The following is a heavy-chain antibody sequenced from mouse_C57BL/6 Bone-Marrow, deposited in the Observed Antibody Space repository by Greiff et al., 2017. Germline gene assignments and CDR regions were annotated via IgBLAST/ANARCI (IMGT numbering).Heavy chain of an antibody. J-gene: IGHJ4*01. V-gene: IGHV1-55*01. CDR3: ARGPITTVVGAMDY. CDR1: GYTFTSYW. Sequence: QVQLQQPGAELVKPGASVKMSCKASGYTFTSYWITWVKQRPGQGLEWIGDIYPGRGSTNYNEKFKSKATLTVDTSSSTAYMQLSSLTSEDSAVYYCARGPITTVVGAMDYWGQGTSVTVSS. CDR2: IYPGRGST. D-gene: IGHD1-1*01.